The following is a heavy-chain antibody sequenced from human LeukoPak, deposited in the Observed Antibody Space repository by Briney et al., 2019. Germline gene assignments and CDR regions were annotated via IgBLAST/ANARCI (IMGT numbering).Heavy chain of an antibody. CDR3: AGWIMAILSFDY. Sequence: PSETLSLTCTVSGGSISSYYWSWIRQPPGKGLEWIGYIYYSGSTNYNPSLKSRVTISVDTSKNQFSLKLSSVTAADTAVYYCAGWIMAILSFDYWGQGTLVTVSS. CDR2: IYYSGST. CDR1: GGSISSYY. V-gene: IGHV4-59*08. J-gene: IGHJ4*02. D-gene: IGHD5-12*01.